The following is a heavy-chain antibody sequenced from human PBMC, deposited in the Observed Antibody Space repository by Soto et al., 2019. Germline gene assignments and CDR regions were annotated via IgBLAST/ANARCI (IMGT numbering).Heavy chain of an antibody. D-gene: IGHD2-2*01. J-gene: IGHJ6*02. CDR1: GGTLSNNA. CDR2: IIPLSATT. CDR3: ARGFEDRGSVVGPAGNPWYFGMDV. Sequence: QVQLVQSGTEVKKPGSSVKVSCKASGGTLSNNAISWVRQAPGQGLEWMGGIIPLSATTNYAQKFQGRVTSTADRSTSTAYMELTSLTSEDTAVYYCARGFEDRGSVVGPAGNPWYFGMDVCGQGTTVTVSS. V-gene: IGHV1-69*06.